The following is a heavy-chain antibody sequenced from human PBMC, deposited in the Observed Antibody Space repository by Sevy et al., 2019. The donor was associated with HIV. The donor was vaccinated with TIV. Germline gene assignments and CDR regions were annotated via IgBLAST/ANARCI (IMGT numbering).Heavy chain of an antibody. D-gene: IGHD3-3*01. CDR3: ARGHHRYYDFWSGYYTGHYFDY. J-gene: IGHJ4*02. CDR2: FIPIFGTA. V-gene: IGHV1-69*13. Sequence: ASVKVSCKASGGTFSSYAISWVRQAPGQGLEWMGGFIPIFGTANYAQKFQGRVTITADESTSTAYMELSSLRSEDTAVYYCARGHHRYYDFWSGYYTGHYFDYWGQGTLVTVS. CDR1: GGTFSSYA.